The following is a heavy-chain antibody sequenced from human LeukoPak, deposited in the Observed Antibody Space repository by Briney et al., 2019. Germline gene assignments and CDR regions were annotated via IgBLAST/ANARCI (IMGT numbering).Heavy chain of an antibody. D-gene: IGHD6-19*01. V-gene: IGHV3-9*01. CDR3: AKDTNSGLDY. J-gene: IGHJ4*02. Sequence: GGSLRLSCAASGFTFDDYAMHWVRQAPGKGLEWVSGISWNSGSIGYADSVKGRFTISRDNAKNSLYLQMNSLRAEDTALYYCAKDTNSGLDYWGQGTLVTVSS. CDR1: GFTFDDYA. CDR2: ISWNSGSI.